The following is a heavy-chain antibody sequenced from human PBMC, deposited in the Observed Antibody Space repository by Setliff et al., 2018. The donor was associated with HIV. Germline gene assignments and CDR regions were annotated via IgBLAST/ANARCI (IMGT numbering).Heavy chain of an antibody. J-gene: IGHJ4*02. CDR2: INSSGRT. CDR3: ATSPAGEILGSRPFYFDY. CDR1: GGSISSGSYY. V-gene: IGHV4-61*10. Sequence: SETLSLTCTVSGGSISSGSYYWSWIRQPAGKGPEWIGYINSSGRTNYNPSLKGRVTISLDTSKNRFSLKLNSVTAADTAVYYCATSPAGEILGSRPFYFDYWGQGTLVTVSS. D-gene: IGHD3-10*01.